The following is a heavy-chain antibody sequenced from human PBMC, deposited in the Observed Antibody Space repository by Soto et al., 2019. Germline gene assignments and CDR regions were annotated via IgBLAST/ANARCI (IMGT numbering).Heavy chain of an antibody. Sequence: SETLSLTCTVSGGSVTNSSYYWGWIRQSPGKGLEWIGSVYYRGRSYSKSSVKSRVTISVDTSKNRFSLSLNSVTASDTAVYFCVSQPTTVQTQYYFVYGGPGALVTVFS. CDR3: VSQPTTVQTQYYFVY. J-gene: IGHJ4*01. CDR2: VYYRGRS. V-gene: IGHV4-39*01. CDR1: GGSVTNSSYY. D-gene: IGHD4-17*01.